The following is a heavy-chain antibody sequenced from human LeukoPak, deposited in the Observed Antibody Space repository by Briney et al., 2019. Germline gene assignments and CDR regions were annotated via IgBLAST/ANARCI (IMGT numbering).Heavy chain of an antibody. Sequence: SVKVSCKASGGTFSSYAISWVRQAPGQGLEWMGGIIPIFGTANYAQKFQGRVTITTDESTSTAYMELSSLRSEDTAVYYCASSGRTAIGAFDIWGQGTMVTVPS. CDR1: GGTFSSYA. CDR3: ASSGRTAIGAFDI. J-gene: IGHJ3*02. D-gene: IGHD2-21*02. V-gene: IGHV1-69*05. CDR2: IIPIFGTA.